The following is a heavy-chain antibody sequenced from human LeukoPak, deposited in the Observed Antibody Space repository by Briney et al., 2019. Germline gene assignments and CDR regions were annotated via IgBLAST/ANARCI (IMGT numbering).Heavy chain of an antibody. Sequence: ASVKVSCKASGYTFTTYYMHWARQAPGQGLEWMGIVNPSGGSTSYAQKFQGRVTITRDTSTSTVYMEVSSLRSEDTAVYYCARDRHGSGTYNYYGMDVWGQGTTVTVSS. CDR3: ARDRHGSGTYNYYGMDV. D-gene: IGHD3-10*01. V-gene: IGHV1-46*01. CDR1: GYTFTTYY. CDR2: VNPSGGST. J-gene: IGHJ6*02.